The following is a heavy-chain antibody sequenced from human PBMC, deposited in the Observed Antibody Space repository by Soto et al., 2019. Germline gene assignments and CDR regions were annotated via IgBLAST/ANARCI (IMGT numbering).Heavy chain of an antibody. V-gene: IGHV3-23*01. CDR3: AKALGLYCGGDCFDAFDV. Sequence: EVQLLESGGGLVQPGGSLRLSCSASGLTFNSYAITWVRQAPGRGLEWVSGVDGSGFTSYHADSVKGRLTISRDNSKNPLYLQMNSLRAEDTAVYYCAKALGLYCGGDCFDAFDVWGQGAMVSVSS. CDR2: VDGSGFTS. D-gene: IGHD2-21*02. J-gene: IGHJ3*01. CDR1: GLTFNSYA.